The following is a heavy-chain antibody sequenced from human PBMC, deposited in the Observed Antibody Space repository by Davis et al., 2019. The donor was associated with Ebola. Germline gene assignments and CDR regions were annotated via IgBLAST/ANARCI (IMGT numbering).Heavy chain of an antibody. CDR1: GYTFTSYG. V-gene: IGHV1-69*13. Sequence: SVKVSCKASGYTFTSYGISWVRQAPGQGLEWMGAIIPFFGIANYAEKFQGLVAITADESTSTVYMELSSLRSEDTAVYYCARARGRYCSGGSCSWRGFDPWGQGTLVTVSS. CDR2: IIPFFGIA. D-gene: IGHD2-15*01. CDR3: ARARGRYCSGGSCSWRGFDP. J-gene: IGHJ5*02.